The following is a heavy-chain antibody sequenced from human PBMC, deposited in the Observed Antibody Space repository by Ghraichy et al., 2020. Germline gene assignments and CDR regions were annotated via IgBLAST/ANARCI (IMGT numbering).Heavy chain of an antibody. CDR1: GGSLSRYY. Sequence: SETLSLTCTVSGGSLSRYYWSWVRQSPGKGLEWISYIYSSGATKYNPSLQGRVTISKDTSKNQFSLTLTSVIAADTAIYYCARLGPGSGDYYSAFDIWGQGTMLTVSS. V-gene: IGHV4-59*01. J-gene: IGHJ3*02. CDR2: IYSSGAT. CDR3: ARLGPGSGDYYSAFDI. D-gene: IGHD3-10*01.